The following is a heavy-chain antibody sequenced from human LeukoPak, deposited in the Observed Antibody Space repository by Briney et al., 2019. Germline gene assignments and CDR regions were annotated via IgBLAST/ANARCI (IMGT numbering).Heavy chain of an antibody. V-gene: IGHV3-30*04. CDR1: GFTFSDRS. CDR2: ISYDGSNE. CDR3: ARDQAGTAPFDY. D-gene: IGHD1-1*01. J-gene: IGHJ4*02. Sequence: GRSLRLSCAASGFTFSDRSMNWVRQAPGTGLEWVAIISYDGSNEYYADSVKGRFTISRDNAKNTLYLQMNSLRAEDTAVYYCARDQAGTAPFDYWGQGTLVTVSS.